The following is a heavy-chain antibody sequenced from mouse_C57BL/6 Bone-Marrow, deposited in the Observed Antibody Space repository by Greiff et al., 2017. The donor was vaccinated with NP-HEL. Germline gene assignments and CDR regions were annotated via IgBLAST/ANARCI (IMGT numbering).Heavy chain of an antibody. V-gene: IGHV5-6*01. CDR1: GFTFSSYG. D-gene: IGHD1-1*01. J-gene: IGHJ2*01. Sequence: EVKLVESGGDLVKPGGSLKLSCAASGFTFSSYGMSWVRQTPGKRLEWVGTISSGGSYTYYLDNVKGRVTISRDNAKNTLYLQMSSLKSEDTDLYYCASHITTVVCFDYWGQGTTLTVSS. CDR3: ASHITTVVCFDY. CDR2: ISSGGSYT.